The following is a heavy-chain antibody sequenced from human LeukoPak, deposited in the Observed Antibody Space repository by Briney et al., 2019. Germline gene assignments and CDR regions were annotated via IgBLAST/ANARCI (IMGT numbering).Heavy chain of an antibody. V-gene: IGHV4-39*01. Sequence: SETLSLTCTVSGGSISSGGYYWSWIRQHPGKGLEWIGSIHYSGSTYYNPSLKSRVTISVDTSKNQFSLKLSSVTAADTAVYYCARHDSGYFDYWGQGTLVTVSS. D-gene: IGHD3-22*01. CDR3: ARHDSGYFDY. CDR2: IHYSGST. J-gene: IGHJ4*02. CDR1: GGSISSGGYY.